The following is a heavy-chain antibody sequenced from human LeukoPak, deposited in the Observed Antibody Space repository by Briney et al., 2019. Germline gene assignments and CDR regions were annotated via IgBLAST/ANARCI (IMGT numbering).Heavy chain of an antibody. CDR3: AKAVRVAVAGRDYYYYYMDV. CDR2: ISGSGGST. V-gene: IGHV3-23*01. Sequence: PGGSLRLSCAASGFTFSSYGMSWVRQAPGKGLEWVSAISGSGGSTYYADSVKGRFTISRDNSKNTLYLQMNSLRAEDTAVYYCAKAVRVAVAGRDYYYYYMDVWGKGTTVTVSS. CDR1: GFTFSSYG. D-gene: IGHD6-19*01. J-gene: IGHJ6*03.